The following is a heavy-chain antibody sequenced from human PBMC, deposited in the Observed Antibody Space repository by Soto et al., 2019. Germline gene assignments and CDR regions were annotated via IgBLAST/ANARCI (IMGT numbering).Heavy chain of an antibody. V-gene: IGHV3-11*01. J-gene: IGHJ5*02. CDR1: GFTFSDYY. CDR3: ARSPFTMVTPSWFDP. CDR2: ISSSGSTI. D-gene: IGHD3-10*01. Sequence: PGGSLRLSCAASGFTFSDYYMSWIRQAPGKGLEWVSYISSSGSTIYYADSVKGRFTISRDNAKNSLYLQMNSLRAEDTAVYYCARSPFTMVTPSWFDPWGQGTLVTVSS.